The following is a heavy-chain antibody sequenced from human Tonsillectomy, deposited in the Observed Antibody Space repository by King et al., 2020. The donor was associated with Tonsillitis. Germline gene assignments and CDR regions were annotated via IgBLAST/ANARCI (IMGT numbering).Heavy chain of an antibody. D-gene: IGHD5-18*01. CDR1: TFTFSSYA. Sequence: VQLVESGGGLVQPGGSLRLSCTASTFTFSSYAMSWVRQAPGKGLEGVSGISGSGGSTFDADSVKGRFTISRDNSKNTLYVQMNSLRAEDTALYYCAKDRAAMITPTGSMDVWGQGTTVTVSS. V-gene: IGHV3-23*04. CDR2: ISGSGGST. CDR3: AKDRAAMITPTGSMDV. J-gene: IGHJ6*02.